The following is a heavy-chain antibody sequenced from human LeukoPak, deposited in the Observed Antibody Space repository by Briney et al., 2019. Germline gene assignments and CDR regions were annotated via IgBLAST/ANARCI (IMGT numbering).Heavy chain of an antibody. CDR2: INSDGSST. V-gene: IGHV3-74*01. CDR3: ARVVEELLSYYYYYYMDV. D-gene: IGHD1-26*01. Sequence: GGSLRLSCAASGFTFSSYWMHWVRQAPGKGLAWVSRINSDGSSTSYADSVKGRFTISRDNAKNTLYLQMNSLRAEDTAVYYCARVVEELLSYYYYYYMDVWGKGTTVTVSS. CDR1: GFTFSSYW. J-gene: IGHJ6*03.